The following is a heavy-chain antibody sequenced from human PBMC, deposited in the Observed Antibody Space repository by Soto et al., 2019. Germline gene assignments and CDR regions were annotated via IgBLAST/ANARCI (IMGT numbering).Heavy chain of an antibody. V-gene: IGHV5-10-1*01. CDR1: GYSFAGYW. J-gene: IGHJ4*02. CDR3: ARHSGPYSSSSPVGY. D-gene: IGHD6-6*01. CDR2: IDPSDSQT. Sequence: PGESLKISCKGSGYSFAGYWITWVRQKPGKGLEWMGRIDPSDSQTYYSPSFRGHVTISVTKSITTVFLQWSSLRASDTAMYYCARHSGPYSSSSPVGYWGQGTLVTVSS.